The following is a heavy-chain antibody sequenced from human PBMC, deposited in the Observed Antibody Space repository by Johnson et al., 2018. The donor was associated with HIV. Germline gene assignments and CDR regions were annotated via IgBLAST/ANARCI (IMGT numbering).Heavy chain of an antibody. V-gene: IGHV3-30*04. Sequence: QVQLVESGGGVVQPGRSLRLSCAASGFTFSSYAMHWVRQAPGKGLEWEAVISYDGSNKYYADSVKGRFTISRDNSKNTLYLQMNSLRAEDTAVYYCARDTWDAFESWGQGTMVTVSS. CDR2: ISYDGSNK. CDR1: GFTFSSYA. CDR3: ARDTWDAFES. J-gene: IGHJ3*02.